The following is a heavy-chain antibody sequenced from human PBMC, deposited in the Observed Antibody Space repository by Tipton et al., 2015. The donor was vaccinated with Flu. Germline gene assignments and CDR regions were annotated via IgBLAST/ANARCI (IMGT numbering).Heavy chain of an antibody. CDR2: INHSGST. V-gene: IGHV4-34*01. D-gene: IGHD3-10*01. J-gene: IGHJ5*02. CDR1: GGSFSGYY. Sequence: TLSLTCAVYGGSFSGYYWSWIRQPPGKGLEWIGEINHSGSTNYNPSLKSRVTISVDTSKNQFSLKLSSVTAADTAVYYCARTRVGSTYYYGSGSRKNGFDPWGQGTLVTVSS. CDR3: ARTRVGSTYYYGSGSRKNGFDP.